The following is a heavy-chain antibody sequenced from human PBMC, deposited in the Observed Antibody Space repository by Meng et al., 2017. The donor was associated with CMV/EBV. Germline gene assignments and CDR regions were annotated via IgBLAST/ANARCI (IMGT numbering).Heavy chain of an antibody. CDR1: GGSFSCYY. V-gene: IGHV4-34*01. D-gene: IGHD2-15*01. J-gene: IGHJ4*02. CDR3: ARGTKGLSY. Sequence: VSLPCAFYGGSFSCYYWSWIRQPPGKGLEWIGEINHSGSTNSNPSLKSRVTISVDTSKNQFSLKLSSVTAADTAVYYCARGTKGLSYWGLGTLVTVSS. CDR2: INHSGST.